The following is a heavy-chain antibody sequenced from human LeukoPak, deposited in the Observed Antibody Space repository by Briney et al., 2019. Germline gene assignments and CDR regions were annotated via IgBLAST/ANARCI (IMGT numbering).Heavy chain of an antibody. CDR1: GGSISSSSYY. CDR2: IYYSGST. V-gene: IGHV4-39*07. J-gene: IGHJ4*02. Sequence: PSETLSLTCTVSGGSISSSSYYWGWIRQPPGKGLEWIGSIYYSGSTYYNPSLKSRVTISVDTSKNQFSLKLSSVTAADTAVYYCARFAGWGGRNFDYWGQGTLVTVSS. CDR3: ARFAGWGGRNFDY. D-gene: IGHD3-16*01.